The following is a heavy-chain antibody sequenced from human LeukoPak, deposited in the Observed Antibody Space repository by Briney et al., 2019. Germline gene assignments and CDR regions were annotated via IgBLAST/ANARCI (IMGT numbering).Heavy chain of an antibody. CDR2: INWNGGST. Sequence: GGSLRLSCAASGFTFDDYGMSWVRQAPGKGLEWVSGINWNGGSTGYADSVKGRFTISRDNAKNTLYLQMNSLRVEDTAVYYCASRDPNHILTGYRATPFDYWGQGTLVTVSS. V-gene: IGHV3-20*04. CDR3: ASRDPNHILTGYRATPFDY. D-gene: IGHD3-9*01. CDR1: GFTFDDYG. J-gene: IGHJ4*02.